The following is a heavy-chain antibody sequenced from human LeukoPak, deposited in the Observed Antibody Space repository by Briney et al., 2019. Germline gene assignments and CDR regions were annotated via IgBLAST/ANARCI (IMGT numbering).Heavy chain of an antibody. CDR3: ARPLDEEWLNSNDY. CDR1: GFTFSSYA. J-gene: IGHJ4*02. D-gene: IGHD6-19*01. Sequence: GGSLRLSCAASGFTFSSYAMHWVRQAPGKGLEWVAVISYDGSNKYYADSVKGRFTISRDNSKNTVYLQMNSLRAEDTAVYYCARPLDEEWLNSNDYWGQGTLVTVSS. CDR2: ISYDGSNK. V-gene: IGHV3-30*04.